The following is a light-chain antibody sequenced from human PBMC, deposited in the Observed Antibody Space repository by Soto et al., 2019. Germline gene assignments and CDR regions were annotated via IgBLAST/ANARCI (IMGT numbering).Light chain of an antibody. CDR1: QSVSSY. CDR3: QQRSNWPRT. J-gene: IGKJ1*01. V-gene: IGKV3-11*01. CDR2: DAS. Sequence: ETVLTQSPATLSLSPGERATLSCRASQSVSSYLAWYQQKPGQAPRLLIYDASNRATGTPARFSGSGSGTEFTLTISSLEPADFAVYYCQQRSNWPRTFGQGTKVEVK.